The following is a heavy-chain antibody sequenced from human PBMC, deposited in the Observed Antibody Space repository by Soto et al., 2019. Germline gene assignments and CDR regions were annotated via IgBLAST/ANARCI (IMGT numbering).Heavy chain of an antibody. CDR3: ARGQSGVGGYYYYGMDV. CDR2: IYYSGST. CDR1: GGSISIYY. Sequence: SETLSLTCTVSGGSISIYYWSWIRQPPWKGLEWIGYIYYSGSTNYNPSLKSRVTISVDTSKNQFSLKLSSVTAADTAVYYCARGQSGVGGYYYYGMDVWGQGTTVTVS. J-gene: IGHJ6*02. V-gene: IGHV4-59*01. D-gene: IGHD3-3*01.